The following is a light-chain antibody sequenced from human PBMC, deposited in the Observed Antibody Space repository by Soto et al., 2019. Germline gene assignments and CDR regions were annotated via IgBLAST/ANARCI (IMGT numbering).Light chain of an antibody. CDR1: QSVSSSY. V-gene: IGKV3-20*01. J-gene: IGKJ1*01. Sequence: EIVLTQSPGTLSLSPGERATLSCRASQSVSSSYLAWYQQKPGQAPRLLIYGASSSATGIPDRFSGSGSGPDFTLTISRLEPEDFAVYYCQQYGSSPWTFGQGTKVEIK. CDR2: GAS. CDR3: QQYGSSPWT.